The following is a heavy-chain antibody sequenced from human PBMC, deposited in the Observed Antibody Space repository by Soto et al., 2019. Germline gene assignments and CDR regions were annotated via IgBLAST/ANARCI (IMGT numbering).Heavy chain of an antibody. Sequence: GGSLRLSCAVSGFTFSSYWMYWVRQAPGKGLVWVSRINGDGSSTSYADSVKGRFTISRDNAKNTPYLQMNSLRAEDTAVYYCTRGGSYTWNAPDFWGQGTLVTVSS. V-gene: IGHV3-74*01. CDR2: INGDGSST. CDR3: TRGGSYTWNAPDF. CDR1: GFTFSSYW. D-gene: IGHD1-20*01. J-gene: IGHJ4*02.